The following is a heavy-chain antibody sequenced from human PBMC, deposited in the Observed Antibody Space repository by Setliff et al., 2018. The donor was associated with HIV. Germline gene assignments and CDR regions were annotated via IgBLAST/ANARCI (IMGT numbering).Heavy chain of an antibody. Sequence: GGSLRLSCAASGFTFSSYAMTWVRQAPGKGLEWVSAISGSGGSTYYADSVKGRFIISRDNSKNTLYLQMNSLRAQDTAVYYCAKDPRGSMVRGLINYFDPWGQGTLVTVSS. V-gene: IGHV3-23*01. CDR1: GFTFSSYA. CDR2: ISGSGGST. J-gene: IGHJ5*02. CDR3: AKDPRGSMVRGLINYFDP. D-gene: IGHD3-10*01.